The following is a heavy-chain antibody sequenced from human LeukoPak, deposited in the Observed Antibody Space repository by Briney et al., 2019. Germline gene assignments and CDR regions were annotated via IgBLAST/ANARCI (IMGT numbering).Heavy chain of an antibody. D-gene: IGHD2-2*01. CDR3: ARVRGYCSSTSCYPPYYFDY. Sequence: SETLSLTCAVSGGSISSGGYSWSWIRQPPGKGLEWIGYIYHSGSTYYNPSLKSRVTISVDTSKNQFSLKLSSVTAADTAVYYCARVRGYCSSTSCYPPYYFDYWGQGTLVTVSS. CDR1: GGSISSGGYS. V-gene: IGHV4-30-2*01. J-gene: IGHJ4*02. CDR2: IYHSGST.